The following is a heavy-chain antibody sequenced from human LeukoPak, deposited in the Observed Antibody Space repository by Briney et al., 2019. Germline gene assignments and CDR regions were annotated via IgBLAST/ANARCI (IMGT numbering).Heavy chain of an antibody. CDR1: GFTFTSHG. J-gene: IGHJ4*02. V-gene: IGHV1-18*01. D-gene: IGHD2-21*02. Sequence: ASVKVSCKASGFTFTSHGFTWVRQAPGQGLEWMGWISAYNGDTHSVERFQGRVTLTTDTSTSTAYMELRSLRSEDTAVYYCARVAYCGGDCYYFDYWGQGTLVTVSS. CDR3: ARVAYCGGDCYYFDY. CDR2: ISAYNGDT.